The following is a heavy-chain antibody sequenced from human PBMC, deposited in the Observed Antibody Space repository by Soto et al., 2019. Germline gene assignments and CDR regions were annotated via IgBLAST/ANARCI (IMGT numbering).Heavy chain of an antibody. CDR2: INPSGGST. J-gene: IGHJ6*02. D-gene: IGHD3-3*01. CDR1: GYTFTSYY. Sequence: GASVKVSCKASGYTFTSYYMHWVRQAPGQGLEWMGIINPSGGSTSYAQKFQGRVTMTRDTSTSTVYMELSSLRSEDTAVYYCARDVLSVFGVVRNYYYGMDVWGQGTTVTVSS. V-gene: IGHV1-46*01. CDR3: ARDVLSVFGVVRNYYYGMDV.